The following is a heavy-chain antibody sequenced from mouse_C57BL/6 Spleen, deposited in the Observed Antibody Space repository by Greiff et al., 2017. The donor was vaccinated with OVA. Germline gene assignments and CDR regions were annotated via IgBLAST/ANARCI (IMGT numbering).Heavy chain of an antibody. J-gene: IGHJ4*01. Sequence: VQLQQSGPELVKPGASVKISCKASGYTFTDYYMNWVKQSHGKSLEWIGDINPNNGGTSYNQKFKGKATLTVDKSSSTAYMELRSLTSEDSAVYYCARYYDYSYAMDYWGQGTSVTVSS. V-gene: IGHV1-26*01. D-gene: IGHD2-4*01. CDR1: GYTFTDYY. CDR3: ARYYDYSYAMDY. CDR2: INPNNGGT.